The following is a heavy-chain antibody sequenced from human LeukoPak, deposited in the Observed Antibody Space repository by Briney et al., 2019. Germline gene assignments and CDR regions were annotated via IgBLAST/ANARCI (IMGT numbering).Heavy chain of an antibody. Sequence: SVKVSCKASGGTFSSYTISWVRQAPGQGLEWMGRIIPILGIANYAQKFQGRVTITADKSTSTAYMELSSLRSEDTAVYYCARDRVPQYQRLSGVRSYYGMDVWGQGTTVTVSS. CDR1: GGTFSSYT. V-gene: IGHV1-69*04. CDR2: IIPILGIA. D-gene: IGHD2-2*01. CDR3: ARDRVPQYQRLSGVRSYYGMDV. J-gene: IGHJ6*02.